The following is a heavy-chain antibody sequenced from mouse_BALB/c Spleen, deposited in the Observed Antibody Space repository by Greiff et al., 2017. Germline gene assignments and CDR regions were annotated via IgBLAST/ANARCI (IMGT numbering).Heavy chain of an antibody. V-gene: IGHV5-6-4*01. J-gene: IGHJ4*01. D-gene: IGHD1-1*01. Sequence: EVMLVESGGGLVKPGGSLKLSCAASGFTFSSYTMSWVRQTPEKRLEWVATISSGGSYTYYPDSVKGRFTISRDNAKNTLYLQMSSLKSEDTAMYYCTRDGISYAMDYWGQGTSVTVSS. CDR2: ISSGGSYT. CDR1: GFTFSSYT. CDR3: TRDGISYAMDY.